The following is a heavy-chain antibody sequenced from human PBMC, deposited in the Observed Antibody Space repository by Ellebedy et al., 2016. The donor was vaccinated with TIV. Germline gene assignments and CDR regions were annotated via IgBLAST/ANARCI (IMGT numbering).Heavy chain of an antibody. CDR3: ARRGSYGDYAVEINSWFDT. CDR1: GFSFRSYW. V-gene: IGHV3-7*01. D-gene: IGHD4-17*01. CDR2: IYQDGGVQ. J-gene: IGHJ5*02. Sequence: PGGSLRLSCAASGFSFRSYWMGWVRQAPGKGLEWVANIYQDGGVQYYVDSVKGRFTISRDNADNSLFLQMNRLRAEDTALYFCARRGSYGDYAVEINSWFDTWGRGTLVAVSS.